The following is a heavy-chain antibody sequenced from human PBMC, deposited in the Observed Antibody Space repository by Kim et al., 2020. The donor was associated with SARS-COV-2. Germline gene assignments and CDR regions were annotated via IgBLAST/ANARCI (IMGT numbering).Heavy chain of an antibody. CDR3: ARQVIATTRFNWFDP. CDR1: GYSFTSYW. V-gene: IGHV5-51*01. J-gene: IGHJ5*02. Sequence: GESLKISCKGSGYSFTSYWIGWVRQMPGKGLEWMGIIYPGDSDTRYSPSFQGQVTISADKSISTAYLQWSSLKASDTAMYYCARQVIATTRFNWFDPWGQGTLVTVSS. CDR2: IYPGDSDT. D-gene: IGHD2-21*01.